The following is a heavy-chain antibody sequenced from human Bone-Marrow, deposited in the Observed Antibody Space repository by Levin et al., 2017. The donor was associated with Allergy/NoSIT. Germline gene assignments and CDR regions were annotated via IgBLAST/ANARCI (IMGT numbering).Heavy chain of an antibody. D-gene: IGHD3-3*01. CDR2: IHSSGRT. Sequence: SETLSLTCTVSGGSISGYYWSWIRQPPGKGLEWIGYIHSSGRTNYNPSLTSRVTIPVDTPKSQFSLKLSSVTAADAAVISCAGLAPFAIFGVNYNYHPLDVWGQGTTVTVSS. CDR3: AGLAPFAIFGVNYNYHPLDV. CDR1: GGSISGYY. V-gene: IGHV4-4*09. J-gene: IGHJ6*02.